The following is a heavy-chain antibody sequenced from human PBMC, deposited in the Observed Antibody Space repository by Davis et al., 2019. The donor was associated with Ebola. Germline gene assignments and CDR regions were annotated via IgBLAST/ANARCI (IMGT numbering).Heavy chain of an antibody. CDR1: GFTFSGSA. Sequence: GESLKISCAASGFTFSGSAMHWVRQASGKGLEWVGRIRSKANSYATAYAASVKGRFTISRDDSKNTAYLQMNSLKTEDTAVYYCARDLRPGVGGQGTLVTVSS. CDR3: ARDLRPGV. V-gene: IGHV3-73*01. CDR2: IRSKANSYAT. J-gene: IGHJ4*02.